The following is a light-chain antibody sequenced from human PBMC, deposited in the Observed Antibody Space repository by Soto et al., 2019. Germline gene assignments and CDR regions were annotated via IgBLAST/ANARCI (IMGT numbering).Light chain of an antibody. CDR2: EVN. J-gene: IGLJ2*01. Sequence: QSALTQPPSASGSPGQSVTISCTGTSSDVGDNNYVSWYQQHPGKAPKLIIYEVNKRPSGVPDRVSGSKSGNTASLTVSGLQAEAEADYDCSSFAGNNNFVCGGGTKLTVL. V-gene: IGLV2-8*01. CDR1: SSDVGDNNY. CDR3: SSFAGNNNFV.